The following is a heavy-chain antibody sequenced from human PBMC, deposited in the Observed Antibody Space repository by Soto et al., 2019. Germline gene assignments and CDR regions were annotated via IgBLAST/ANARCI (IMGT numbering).Heavy chain of an antibody. Sequence: EVQLVESGGGLVKPGGSLRLSCAASGFTFSSYSMNWVRRAPGKGLEWVSSISSSSSYIYYADSVKGRFTISRDNAKNSLYLQMNSLRAEDTAVYYCAAAEEYYFDYWGQGTLVTVSS. D-gene: IGHD6-25*01. CDR1: GFTFSSYS. V-gene: IGHV3-21*01. CDR2: ISSSSSYI. J-gene: IGHJ4*02. CDR3: AAAEEYYFDY.